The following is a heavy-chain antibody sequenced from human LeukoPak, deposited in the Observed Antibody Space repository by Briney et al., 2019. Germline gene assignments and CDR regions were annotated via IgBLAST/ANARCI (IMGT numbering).Heavy chain of an antibody. J-gene: IGHJ3*02. Sequence: SVKVSCKASGGTFSSYSISWVRQAPGQGLEWMGGIIPIFGTANYAQKFQGRVTITTDESTSTAYMELSSLRSEDTAVYYCARNFITIFGVVGAFDIWGQGTMVTVSS. D-gene: IGHD3-3*01. CDR2: IIPIFGTA. V-gene: IGHV1-69*05. CDR1: GGTFSSYS. CDR3: ARNFITIFGVVGAFDI.